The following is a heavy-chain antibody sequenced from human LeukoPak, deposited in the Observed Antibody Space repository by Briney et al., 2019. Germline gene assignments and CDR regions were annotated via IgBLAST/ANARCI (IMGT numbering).Heavy chain of an antibody. CDR2: ISWNSGSI. Sequence: GRSLRLSCAASGFTFDDYAMHWVRQAPGKGLEWVSGISWNSGSIGYADSVKGRFTISRDNAKNSLYLQMNSLRAEDTAVYYCARDSDHHYYDSSGYYTDYWGQGTLVTVSS. D-gene: IGHD3-22*01. V-gene: IGHV3-9*01. CDR3: ARDSDHHYYDSSGYYTDY. J-gene: IGHJ4*02. CDR1: GFTFDDYA.